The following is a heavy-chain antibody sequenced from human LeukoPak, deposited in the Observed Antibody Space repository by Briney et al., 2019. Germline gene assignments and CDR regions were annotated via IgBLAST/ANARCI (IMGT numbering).Heavy chain of an antibody. CDR3: ARTYFYDSSGYYPFDY. Sequence: SETLSLTCTVSGGSISSSSYYWGWIRQPPGKGLEWIGSIYYSGSTYYNPSLKSRVTISIDTSKNQLSLKLSSVTAADTAVYYCARTYFYDSSGYYPFDYWGQGTLVTVSS. J-gene: IGHJ4*02. D-gene: IGHD3-22*01. V-gene: IGHV4-39*07. CDR1: GGSISSSSYY. CDR2: IYYSGST.